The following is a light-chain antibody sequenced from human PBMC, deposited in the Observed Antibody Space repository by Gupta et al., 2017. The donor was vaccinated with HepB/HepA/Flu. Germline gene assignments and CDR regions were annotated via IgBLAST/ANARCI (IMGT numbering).Light chain of an antibody. Sequence: QSVLPQPPSVSGAPGQRVTISCTGRSSNIGAGYDVHWYQQLPGTAPKLLIYGNSNRPSGVPDRFSGSKSGTSASLAITGLQAEDEADYYCQSYDSSLSAVVFGGGTKLTVL. J-gene: IGLJ2*01. V-gene: IGLV1-40*01. CDR1: SSNIGAGYD. CDR2: GNS. CDR3: QSYDSSLSAVV.